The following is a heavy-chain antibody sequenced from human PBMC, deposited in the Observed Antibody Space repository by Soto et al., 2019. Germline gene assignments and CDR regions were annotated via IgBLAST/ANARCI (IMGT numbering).Heavy chain of an antibody. J-gene: IGHJ4*02. Sequence: GGSLRLSCAASGFTFSSYGMHWVRQAPGKGLEWVAVISYDGSNKYYADSVKGRFTISRDNSKNTLYLQMNSLRAEDTAVYYCAKDPQDIVATIGYYFDYWGQGTLVTVSS. CDR1: GFTFSSYG. CDR2: ISYDGSNK. CDR3: AKDPQDIVATIGYYFDY. V-gene: IGHV3-30*18. D-gene: IGHD5-12*01.